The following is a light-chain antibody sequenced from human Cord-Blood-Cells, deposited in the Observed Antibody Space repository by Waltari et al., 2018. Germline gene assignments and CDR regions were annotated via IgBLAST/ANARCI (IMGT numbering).Light chain of an antibody. J-gene: IGKJ2*01. CDR2: KAS. V-gene: IGKV1-5*03. Sequence: DIQITHSPSTLSASVGDIVTITCRASQSISSWFAVYQQKPGKAPKLLIYKASSFESGVPARFSGSGSGTEFNLTISSMQPDDFATYYCQQYNSYSPVTFGQGTKLEIK. CDR3: QQYNSYSPVT. CDR1: QSISSW.